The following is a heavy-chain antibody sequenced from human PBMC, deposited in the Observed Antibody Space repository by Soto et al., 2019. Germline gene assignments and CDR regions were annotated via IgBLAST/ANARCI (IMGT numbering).Heavy chain of an antibody. V-gene: IGHV4-31*03. CDR1: GGSISSCGYY. Sequence: SXPFTVSGGSISSCGYYWSWLLQHPGKGLEWIGYIYYSGSTYYNPSLKSRVTISVDTSKNQFSLKLSSVTAADTAVYYCARAIAAAGTATFDLWGQGTMVTVSS. CDR3: ARAIAAAGTATFDL. CDR2: IYYSGST. D-gene: IGHD6-13*01. J-gene: IGHJ3*01.